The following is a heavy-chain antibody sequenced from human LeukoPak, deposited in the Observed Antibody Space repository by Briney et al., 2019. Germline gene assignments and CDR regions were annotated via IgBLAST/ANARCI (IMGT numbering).Heavy chain of an antibody. CDR1: GLTFAKTS. CDR3: SAQPEEVAGGMNS. J-gene: IGHJ4*02. CDR2: ISPSGRST. D-gene: IGHD6-19*01. V-gene: IGHV3-23*01. Sequence: GGSLRLSCAASGLTFAKTSMTWVRQAPGKGLEWVSTISPSGRSTYYADSVKGRFTISRDNSKNTLYLQMITLRAGDTAVYYCSAQPEEVAGGMNSWGQGALVTVS.